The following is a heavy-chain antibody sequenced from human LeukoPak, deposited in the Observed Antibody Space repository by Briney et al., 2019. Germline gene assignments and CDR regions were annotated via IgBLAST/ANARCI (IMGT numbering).Heavy chain of an antibody. CDR2: IYYSGST. V-gene: IGHV4-61*01. J-gene: IGHJ4*02. Sequence: PSETLSLTCTVSGGSVSSGSYYWSWIRQPPGKGLEWIGYIYYSGSTNYNPSLKSRVTISVDTSKNQFSLKLSSVTAADTAVYYCARAPSFYYGSGSPLDYWGQGTLVTVSS. CDR1: GGSVSSGSYY. D-gene: IGHD3-10*01. CDR3: ARAPSFYYGSGSPLDY.